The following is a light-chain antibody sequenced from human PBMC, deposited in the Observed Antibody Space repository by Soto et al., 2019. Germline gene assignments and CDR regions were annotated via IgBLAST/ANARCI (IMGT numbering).Light chain of an antibody. V-gene: IGLV1-47*02. J-gene: IGLJ2*01. Sequence: QPVLTQPPSASGTPGQRVTISCSGSRSNIGSNYVYWYQQLPGTAPKLLIYSNNQRPSGVPDRFSGSKSGTSASLAISGLRSEDEADYYCGAWDDSLSGPAFGGGTKLTVL. CDR3: GAWDDSLSGPA. CDR2: SNN. CDR1: RSNIGSNY.